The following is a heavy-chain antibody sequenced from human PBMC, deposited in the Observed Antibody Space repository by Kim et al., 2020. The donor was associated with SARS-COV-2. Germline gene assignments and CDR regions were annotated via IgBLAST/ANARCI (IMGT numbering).Heavy chain of an antibody. Sequence: SGPTLVNPTQTLTLTCTFSGFSLSTSGVGVGWIRQPPGKALEWLALIYWDDDKRYSLSLKSRLTITKDTSKNQVVLTMTNMDPVDTATYYCAHRPLLRKEAAGTYNWFDPWGQGTLVTVSS. CDR3: AHRPLLRKEAAGTYNWFDP. J-gene: IGHJ5*02. V-gene: IGHV2-5*02. D-gene: IGHD6-13*01. CDR2: IYWDDDK. CDR1: GFSLSTSGVG.